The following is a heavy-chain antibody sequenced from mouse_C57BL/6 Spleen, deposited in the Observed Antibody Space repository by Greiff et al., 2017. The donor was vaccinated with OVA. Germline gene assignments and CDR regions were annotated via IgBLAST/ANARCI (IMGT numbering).Heavy chain of an antibody. J-gene: IGHJ4*01. CDR1: GYSITSGYY. CDR2: ISYDGSN. CDR3: AREGCDGAMDY. V-gene: IGHV3-6*01. Sequence: DVKLQESGPGLVKPSQSLSLTCSATGYSITSGYYWNWIRQFPGNKLEWMGYISYDGSNNYNPSLKNRISITRDTSKNQFFLKLNSVTTEDTAPCYCAREGCDGAMDYWGQGTSVTVSS.